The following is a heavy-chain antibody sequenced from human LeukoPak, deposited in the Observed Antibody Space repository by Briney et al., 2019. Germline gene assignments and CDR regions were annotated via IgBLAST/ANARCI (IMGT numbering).Heavy chain of an antibody. Sequence: ASVWVSCKVSGATLSKISIDWVRQAHGKGLEWMGSVGHEDGTTIHAQKFQGRFNMTVDTATDTVYMEMSSLMSEDTAIYYCATGAIVFDYWGQGTLVTVSS. D-gene: IGHD3-22*01. CDR2: VGHEDGTT. V-gene: IGHV1-24*01. CDR3: ATGAIVFDY. CDR1: GATLSKIS. J-gene: IGHJ4*02.